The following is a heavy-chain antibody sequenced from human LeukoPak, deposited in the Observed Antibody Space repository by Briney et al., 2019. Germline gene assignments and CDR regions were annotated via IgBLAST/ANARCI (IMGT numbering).Heavy chain of an antibody. V-gene: IGHV3-48*03. J-gene: IGHJ6*03. D-gene: IGHD3-10*01. CDR3: ARDPGGYMDV. Sequence: GGSLRLSCAAPGFTFSSYEMNWVRQAPGKGLEWVSYISSSGSTIFYADSVKGRYTISRDNAKNSLYLQMNSLRAEDTTVYYCARDPGGYMDVWGKGTTVTISS. CDR1: GFTFSSYE. CDR2: ISSSGSTI.